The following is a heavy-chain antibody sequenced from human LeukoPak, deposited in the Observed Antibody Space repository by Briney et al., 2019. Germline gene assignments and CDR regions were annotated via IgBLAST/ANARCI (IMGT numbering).Heavy chain of an antibody. J-gene: IGHJ4*02. Sequence: PSETLSLTCTVSGDSISRSDYYWGWIRQPPGKGLEWIGYIYYSGSTNYNPSLKSRVTISVDTSKNQFSLKLSSVTAADTAVYYCARGGFGELLSEFDYWGQGTLVTVSS. D-gene: IGHD3-10*01. CDR3: ARGGFGELLSEFDY. V-gene: IGHV4-61*08. CDR1: GDSISRSDYY. CDR2: IYYSGST.